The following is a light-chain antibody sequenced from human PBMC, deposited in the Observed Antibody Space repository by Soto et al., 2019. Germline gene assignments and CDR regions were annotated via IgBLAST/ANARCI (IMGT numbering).Light chain of an antibody. Sequence: DIQMTQSPPSLFASVGDRGTITFQATQDISIYLNWYQQKPGKAPNLLIYDASNLEIGVPSRFSGSGSGTHFTFTISSLQTEDIGTYYCQQYDILPITFGRGTRLEIK. CDR2: DAS. V-gene: IGKV1-33*01. CDR1: QDISIY. CDR3: QQYDILPIT. J-gene: IGKJ5*01.